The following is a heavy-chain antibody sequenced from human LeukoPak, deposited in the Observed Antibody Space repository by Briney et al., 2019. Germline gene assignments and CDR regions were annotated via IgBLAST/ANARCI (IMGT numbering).Heavy chain of an antibody. CDR1: GYTFTGYY. CDR2: INPNSGGT. D-gene: IGHD3-10*01. V-gene: IGHV1-2*02. CDR3: ARRPSMVRGVIILARPFDY. J-gene: IGHJ4*02. Sequence: ASVKVSCKASGYTFTGYYMHWVRQAPGQGLEWMGWINPNSGGTNYAQKFQGRVTMTRDTSISTAYMELSRLRSDDTAVYYCARRPSMVRGVIILARPFDYWGQGTQVTVSS.